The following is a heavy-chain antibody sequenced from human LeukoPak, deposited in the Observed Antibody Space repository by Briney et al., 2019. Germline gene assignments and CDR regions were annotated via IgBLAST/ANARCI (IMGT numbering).Heavy chain of an antibody. CDR3: ARVGGQLDPDYDFDY. V-gene: IGHV4-34*01. CDR2: INHSGST. Sequence: SETLSLTYAVYGGSFSGYYWSWIRQPPGKGLEWIGEINHSGSTNYNPSLKSRVTISVDTSKNQFSLKLSSVTAADTAVYYCARVGGQLDPDYDFDYWGQGTLVTVSS. J-gene: IGHJ4*02. D-gene: IGHD1-1*01. CDR1: GGSFSGYY.